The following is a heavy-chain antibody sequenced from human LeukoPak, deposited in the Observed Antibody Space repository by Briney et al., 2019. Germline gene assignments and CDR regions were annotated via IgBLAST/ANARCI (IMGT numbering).Heavy chain of an antibody. CDR1: GGSFSGYY. J-gene: IGHJ4*02. D-gene: IGHD6-19*01. CDR2: INHGGST. V-gene: IGHV4-34*01. Sequence: SETLSLTCAVYGGSFSGYYWSWIRQPPGKGLEWIGEINHGGSTNYNPSLKSRVTISVDTSKNQFSLKLSSVTAADTAVYYCARHSSGWYYFDYWGQGTLVTVSS. CDR3: ARHSSGWYYFDY.